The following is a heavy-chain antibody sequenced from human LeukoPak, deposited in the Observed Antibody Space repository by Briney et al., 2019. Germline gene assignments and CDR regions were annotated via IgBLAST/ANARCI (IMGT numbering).Heavy chain of an antibody. J-gene: IGHJ3*02. D-gene: IGHD6-19*01. Sequence: GASVKVSCKASGYTFTSYYMHWVRQAPGQGLEWMGIINPSGGSTSYAQKFQGRVTMTRDTSTSTVYMELSSLRSEDTAVYYCASLGVAGNFAFDIWGQGTMVTVSS. CDR3: ASLGVAGNFAFDI. CDR2: INPSGGST. V-gene: IGHV1-46*01. CDR1: GYTFTSYY.